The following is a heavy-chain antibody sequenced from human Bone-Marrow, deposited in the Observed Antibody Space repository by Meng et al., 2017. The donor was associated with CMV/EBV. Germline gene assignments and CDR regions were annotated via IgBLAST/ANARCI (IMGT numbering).Heavy chain of an antibody. D-gene: IGHD3-10*01. CDR2: INSDGSST. CDR1: GFTFSSYW. CDR3: AKSGLRGFGEFSRFDY. V-gene: IGHV3-74*01. J-gene: IGHJ4*02. Sequence: GESLKISCAASGFTFSSYWMHWVRQAPGKGLVWVSRINSDGSSTSYADSVKGRFTISRDNAKNTLYLQMNSLRAEDTAVYYCAKSGLRGFGEFSRFDYWGQGTLVTVYS.